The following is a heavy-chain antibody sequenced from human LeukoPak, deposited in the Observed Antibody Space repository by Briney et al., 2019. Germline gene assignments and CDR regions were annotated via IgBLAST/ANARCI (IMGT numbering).Heavy chain of an antibody. V-gene: IGHV3-7*01. D-gene: IGHD3-22*01. J-gene: IGHJ4*02. CDR1: GFTFSSYW. Sequence: GGSLRLSCAASGFTFSSYWMSWVRQAPGKGLEWVANIKQDGSEKYYVDSVKGRFTISGDNAKNSLYLQMNSLRAEDTAVYYCARDNYDSSTPYYFDYWGQGTLVTVSS. CDR2: IKQDGSEK. CDR3: ARDNYDSSTPYYFDY.